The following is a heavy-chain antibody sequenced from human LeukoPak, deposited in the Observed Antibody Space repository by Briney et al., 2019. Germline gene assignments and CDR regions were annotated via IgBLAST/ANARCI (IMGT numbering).Heavy chain of an antibody. CDR2: INHSGST. CDR3: ARVPYCSGGSCIYYYYYGMNV. J-gene: IGHJ6*02. Sequence: SETLSLTFAVYGGSLSGYYWSWIRQPPGKGLEWIGEINHSGSTNYNPSLKSRVTISVDTSKNQFSLKLSSVTAADTAVYYCARVPYCSGGSCIYYYYYGMNVWGQGTTVTVSS. CDR1: GGSLSGYY. V-gene: IGHV4-34*01. D-gene: IGHD2-15*01.